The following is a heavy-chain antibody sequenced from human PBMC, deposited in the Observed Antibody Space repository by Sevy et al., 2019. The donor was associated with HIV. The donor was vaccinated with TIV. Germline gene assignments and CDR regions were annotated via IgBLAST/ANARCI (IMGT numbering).Heavy chain of an antibody. CDR1: GFSVSSNY. CDR3: ARDRRKEWLAGGYYYYGMDV. Sequence: MQLGGSLRLSCAASGFSVSSNYMRWVRQAPGKGLEWVSIIYSGGSTYYADSVKGRFTISRDNSKNTLYLQMNSLRAEDTAVYYCARDRRKEWLAGGYYYYGMDVWGQGTTVTVSS. CDR2: IYSGGST. J-gene: IGHJ6*02. D-gene: IGHD6-19*01. V-gene: IGHV3-53*01.